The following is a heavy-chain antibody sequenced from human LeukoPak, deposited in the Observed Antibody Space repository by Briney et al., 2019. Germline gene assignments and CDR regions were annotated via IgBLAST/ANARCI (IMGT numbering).Heavy chain of an antibody. D-gene: IGHD6-25*01. CDR2: ISSSSSYI. J-gene: IGHJ4*02. Sequence: PGGSLRLSCAASGFTFSSYSMNWVRQAPGKGLEWVSYISSSSSYIYYADSVKGRFTISRDNSKNTMYLQMNSLRAEDTAVYYCAKDPGSGGLRGADYWGQGTLVTVSS. V-gene: IGHV3-21*01. CDR1: GFTFSSYS. CDR3: AKDPGSGGLRGADY.